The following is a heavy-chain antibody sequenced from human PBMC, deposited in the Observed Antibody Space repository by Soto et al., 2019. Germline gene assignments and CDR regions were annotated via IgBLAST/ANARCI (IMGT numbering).Heavy chain of an antibody. CDR3: ERPALAAAAPYNWFDP. J-gene: IGHJ5*02. V-gene: IGHV2-5*01. D-gene: IGHD6-13*01. CDR2: IYWNDDK. Sequence: QITLKAPGPTLVKPTQTLTLTCTFSGFSLSTSGVGVAWIRQSPGQALEWLALIYWNDDKRSSASLKIRRTISKDIYRSRVVLTMANTDPADTATYYCERPALAAAAPYNWFDPWGQGTLVTVSS. CDR1: GFSLSTSGVG.